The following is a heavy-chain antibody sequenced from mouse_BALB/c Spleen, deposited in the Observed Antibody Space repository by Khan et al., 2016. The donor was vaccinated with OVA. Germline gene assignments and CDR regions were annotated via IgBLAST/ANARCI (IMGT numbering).Heavy chain of an antibody. D-gene: IGHD4-1*01. J-gene: IGHJ2*01. CDR2: INPYSGGT. CDR1: GYIFTNYV. CDR3: ARGNWQSYYFDC. V-gene: IGHV1S136*01. Sequence: EVQLQESGPELVKPGASVKMSCKASGYIFTNYVLHWVKQKSGQGLEWIGYINPYSGGTKYNEKFKGKATLASDKSSITAYMELSSLTSEDSAVYYCARGNWQSYYFDCWGQGTTLTLSS.